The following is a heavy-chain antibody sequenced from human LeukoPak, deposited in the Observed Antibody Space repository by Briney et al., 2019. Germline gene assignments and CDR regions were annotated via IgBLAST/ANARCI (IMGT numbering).Heavy chain of an antibody. J-gene: IGHJ4*02. CDR2: IIPILGIA. CDR3: AHGYSYGLDY. V-gene: IGHV1-69*04. CDR1: GGTFSSYA. D-gene: IGHD5-18*01. Sequence: SVKVSCKASGGTFSSYAISWVRQTPGQGLEWMGRIIPILGIANYAQKFQGRVTITADKSTSTAYMELSSLRSEDTAVYYCAHGYSYGLDYWGQGTLVTVSS.